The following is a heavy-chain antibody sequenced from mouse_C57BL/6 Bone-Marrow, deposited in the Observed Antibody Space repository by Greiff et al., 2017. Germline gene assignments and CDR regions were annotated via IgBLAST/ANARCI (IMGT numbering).Heavy chain of an antibody. CDR1: GYTFTNYW. J-gene: IGHJ4*01. V-gene: IGHV1-64*01. D-gene: IGHD2-4*01. CDR2: MHPNGGST. CDR3: TRSYDYDDYIMDY. Sequence: QVQLQQPGAELVKPGASVKLSCKASGYTFTNYWMHWVKQRPGQGLEWIGMMHPNGGSTDYNEKFKSEATLSVDKSARTAYMELSSLTSEDSAVYYWTRSYDYDDYIMDYWGQGTSVTVSS.